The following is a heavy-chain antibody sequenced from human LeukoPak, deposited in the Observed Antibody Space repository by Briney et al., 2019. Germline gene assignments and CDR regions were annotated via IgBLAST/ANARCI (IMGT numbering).Heavy chain of an antibody. V-gene: IGHV3-23*01. J-gene: IGHJ4*02. CDR2: ISGSGGST. Sequence: PGGSLRLSCTVSGFTLSSYEMSWIRQAPGKGLEWVSAISGSGGSTYYADSVKGRFTISRDNSKNTLYLQMNSLRAEDTAVYYCAKVRQRSYTVTTGCFDYWGQGTLVTVSS. CDR1: GFTLSSYE. CDR3: AKVRQRSYTVTTGCFDY. D-gene: IGHD4-11*01.